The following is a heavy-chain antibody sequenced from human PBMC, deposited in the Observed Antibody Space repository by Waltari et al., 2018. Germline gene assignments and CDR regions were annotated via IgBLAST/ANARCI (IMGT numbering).Heavy chain of an antibody. J-gene: IGHJ3*02. Sequence: QVQLVQSGAEVKKPGASVKVSCKVSGYNLTEFSMHWVRQAPGKGIEGMGGFDPEDGETIYAQKFQGRVTMTKDTSTDTAYMELSSLRSEDTAVYYCASTIYDSSDWNDRGGEQDAFDIWGQGTMVTVSS. CDR3: ASTIYDSSDWNDRGGEQDAFDI. CDR1: GYNLTEFS. CDR2: FDPEDGET. V-gene: IGHV1-24*01. D-gene: IGHD3-22*01.